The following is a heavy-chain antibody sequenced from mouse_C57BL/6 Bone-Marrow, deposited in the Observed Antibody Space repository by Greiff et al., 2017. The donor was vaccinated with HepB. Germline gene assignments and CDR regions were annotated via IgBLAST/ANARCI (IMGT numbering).Heavy chain of an antibody. CDR2: ISSGGSYT. V-gene: IGHV5-6*02. D-gene: IGHD1-1*01. CDR3: ARHYYGYFDY. J-gene: IGHJ2*01. CDR1: GFTFSSYG. Sequence: DVKLVESGGDLVKPGGSLKLSCAASGFTFSSYGMSWVRQTPDKRLEWVATISSGGSYTYYPDSVKGRFTISRDNAKNTLYLQMSSLKSEDTAMYYCARHYYGYFDYWGQGTTLTVSS.